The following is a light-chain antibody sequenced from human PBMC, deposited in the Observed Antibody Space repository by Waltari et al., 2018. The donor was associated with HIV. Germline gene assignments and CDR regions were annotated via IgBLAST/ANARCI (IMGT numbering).Light chain of an antibody. CDR2: DVS. CDR3: CSYVSEIVPCV. CDR1: SSDVGAYNL. Sequence: QTALTQPASVSGSPGQSITISCTGTSSDVGAYNLVSWYQQHPGKAPRLIIYDVSERPAGVSNRFTGPKSGNTASLTISGLQAEDEADYYCCSYVSEIVPCVFGGGTKLTVL. V-gene: IGLV2-23*02. J-gene: IGLJ3*02.